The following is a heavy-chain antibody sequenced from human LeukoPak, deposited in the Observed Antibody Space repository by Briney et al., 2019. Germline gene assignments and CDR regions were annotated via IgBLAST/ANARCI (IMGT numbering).Heavy chain of an antibody. Sequence: PGGSLRLSCAASGFTFSSYAMSWVRQAPGKGLEGVSAISGSGGSTYYADSVKGRFTISRDNSKNTLYLKMNSLRAEDTDVYYCAKAYYYDSSGYYPTEDYWGQGTLVTVSS. CDR2: ISGSGGST. D-gene: IGHD3-22*01. CDR1: GFTFSSYA. J-gene: IGHJ4*02. V-gene: IGHV3-23*01. CDR3: AKAYYYDSSGYYPTEDY.